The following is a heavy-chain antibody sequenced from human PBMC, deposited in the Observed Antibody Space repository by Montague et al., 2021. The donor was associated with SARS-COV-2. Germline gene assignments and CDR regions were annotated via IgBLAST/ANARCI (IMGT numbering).Heavy chain of an antibody. V-gene: IGHV4-34*01. J-gene: IGHJ4*02. CDR3: VRHGYGPVFLNDY. D-gene: IGHD5-18*01. CDR1: GGSFSDYS. CDR2: INHSGIT. Sequence: SETLSLTCAVYGGSFSDYSWTWIRQPPGKGLEWIGEINHSGITKYNPTLKSRVTISVDVSKNQFSLNVSSVTAADTAVYYCVRHGYGPVFLNDYWGQGTLVTVSS.